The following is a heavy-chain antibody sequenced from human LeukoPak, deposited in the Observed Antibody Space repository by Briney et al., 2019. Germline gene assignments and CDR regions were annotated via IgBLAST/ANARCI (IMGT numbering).Heavy chain of an antibody. Sequence: SETLSLTCTASGGSISSGSYYWSWIRQPAGTGLEWIGRIYTSGSTNYNPSLKSRVTISVDTSKNQFSLKLSSVTAADTAVYYCARADFWSGTYAFDIWGQGTMVTVSS. CDR1: GGSISSGSYY. J-gene: IGHJ3*02. CDR3: ARADFWSGTYAFDI. D-gene: IGHD3-3*01. V-gene: IGHV4-61*02. CDR2: IYTSGST.